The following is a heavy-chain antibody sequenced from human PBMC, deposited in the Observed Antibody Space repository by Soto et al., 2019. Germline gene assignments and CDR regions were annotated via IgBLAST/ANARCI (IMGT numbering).Heavy chain of an antibody. Sequence: QVQLVESGGGVVQPGRSLRLSCAASGFTFSSYGMHWVRQAPGKGLEWVAVIWYDGSNKYYADSVKGRFTISRDNSKNTLYLQMNSLRAEDTGVYYCAKYPLHHYDLVREWFDLWGQGTTVTVSS. CDR2: IWYDGSNK. CDR3: AKYPLHHYDLVREWFDL. D-gene: IGHD3-3*01. CDR1: GFTFSSYG. V-gene: IGHV3-33*06. J-gene: IGHJ5*02.